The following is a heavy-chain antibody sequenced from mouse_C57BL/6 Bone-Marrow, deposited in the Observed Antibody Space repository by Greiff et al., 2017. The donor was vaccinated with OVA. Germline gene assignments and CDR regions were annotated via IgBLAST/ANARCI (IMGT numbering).Heavy chain of an antibody. Sequence: QVQLQQPGAELVKPGASVKLSCKASGYTFTSYWMQWVKQRPGQGLEWIGEIDPSDSYTNYNQKFKGKATLTVDTSSSTAYMQLSSLTSEDSAVYYCARTKVYYDFSGFAYWGQGTLVTVSA. CDR1: GYTFTSYW. J-gene: IGHJ3*01. D-gene: IGHD2-4*01. CDR3: ARTKVYYDFSGFAY. CDR2: IDPSDSYT. V-gene: IGHV1-50*01.